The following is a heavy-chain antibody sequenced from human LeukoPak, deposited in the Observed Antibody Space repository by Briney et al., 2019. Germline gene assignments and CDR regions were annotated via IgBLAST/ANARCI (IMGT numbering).Heavy chain of an antibody. J-gene: IGHJ6*03. CDR2: ISSSSSYI. V-gene: IGHV3-21*01. Sequence: GGSLRLSCAASGFTFSSYSMNWVRQAPGKGLEWVSSISSSSSYIYYADSVKGRFTISRDNAKNSLYLQMNSLRAEDTAVYYCARVKYQLLFGYYYYMDVWGKGTTVTVSS. D-gene: IGHD2-2*01. CDR3: ARVKYQLLFGYYYYMDV. CDR1: GFTFSSYS.